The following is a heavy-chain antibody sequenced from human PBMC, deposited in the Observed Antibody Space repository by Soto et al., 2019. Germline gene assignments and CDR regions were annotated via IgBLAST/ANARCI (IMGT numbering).Heavy chain of an antibody. J-gene: IGHJ4*02. CDR1: GFTFSSYA. CDR2: ISTSGGAT. Sequence: EVQLLDSGGGLVQPGGSLRLSCAASGFTFSSYAMSWVRQAPGKGLEWVSAISTSGGATYYADSVKGRFTISRDNSKNTLDLQMNGLRAEDTAVYYCAKGDFGSYFGSGSYQSLFDYWGQGTLVTVSS. D-gene: IGHD3-10*01. V-gene: IGHV3-23*01. CDR3: AKGDFGSYFGSGSYQSLFDY.